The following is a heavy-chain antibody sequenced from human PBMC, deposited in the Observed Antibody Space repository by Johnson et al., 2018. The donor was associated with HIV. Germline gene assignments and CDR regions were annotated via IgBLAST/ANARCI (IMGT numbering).Heavy chain of an antibody. D-gene: IGHD3-22*01. J-gene: IGHJ3*02. Sequence: EQLVESGGGLVQPGGSLRLSCAASGFTFSSYWMSWVRQAPGKGLEWVANIKQDGSEKYYADSVTGRFTFSRDNSKNTLYLQMNSLRAEDTAVYFCAKVRSGYTEIDAFDIWGQGTVVSVSS. V-gene: IGHV3-7*01. CDR2: IKQDGSEK. CDR1: GFTFSSYW. CDR3: AKVRSGYTEIDAFDI.